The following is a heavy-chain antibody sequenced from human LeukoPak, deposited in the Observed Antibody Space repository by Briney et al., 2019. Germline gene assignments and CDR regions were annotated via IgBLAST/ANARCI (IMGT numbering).Heavy chain of an antibody. V-gene: IGHV3-21*01. CDR1: GFTFSSYS. J-gene: IGHJ4*02. Sequence: GGSLRLSCAASGFTFSSYSMNWVRQAPGKGLEWVSSISSSSSYIYYADSVKGRFTISRDNAKNSLYLQMNSLRAEDTAVYYCARTAVAGLVLEYWGQGTLVTVSS. CDR2: ISSSSSYI. CDR3: ARTAVAGLVLEY. D-gene: IGHD6-19*01.